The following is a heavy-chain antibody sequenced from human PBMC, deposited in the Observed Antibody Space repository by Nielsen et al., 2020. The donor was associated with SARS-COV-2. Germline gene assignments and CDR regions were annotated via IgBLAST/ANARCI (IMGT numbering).Heavy chain of an antibody. CDR3: ARSSSILTAPTGYFDL. D-gene: IGHD3-9*01. Sequence: ASVKVSCKASGYTFTGYYMRWVRQAPGQGLEWMGWINPHSGGTNYAKKFQGWVTMTRNTSISTAYMELSRLLSDDTAVYYCARSSSILTAPTGYFDLWGRGTLVTVSS. CDR2: INPHSGGT. V-gene: IGHV1-2*04. CDR1: GYTFTGYY. J-gene: IGHJ2*01.